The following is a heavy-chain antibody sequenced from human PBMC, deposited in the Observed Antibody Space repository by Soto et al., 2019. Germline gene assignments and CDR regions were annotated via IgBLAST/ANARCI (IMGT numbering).Heavy chain of an antibody. D-gene: IGHD1-1*01. CDR2: IYSGGST. CDR1: GFTVSSNY. V-gene: IGHV3-66*01. CDR3: AKDPGPGDYGMDV. Sequence: GGSLRLSCAASGFTVSSNYMSWVRQAPGKGLEWVLVIYSGGSTYYADSVRGRFTISRDNSKNTLYLQMNSLRAEDTAVYYCAKDPGPGDYGMDVWGQGTTVTVSS. J-gene: IGHJ6*02.